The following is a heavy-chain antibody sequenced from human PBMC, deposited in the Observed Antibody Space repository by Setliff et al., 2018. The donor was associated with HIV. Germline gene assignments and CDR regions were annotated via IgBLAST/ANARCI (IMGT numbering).Heavy chain of an antibody. CDR3: ARSVSSSWYDY. D-gene: IGHD6-13*01. V-gene: IGHV4-34*01. Sequence: SETLSLTCAVYGGSFSGYYWIWIRQPPGKGLEWIGEINHSGSTNYNPSLKSRVTISVDTSKNQFSLKLSSVTAADTAVYYCARSVSSSWYDYWGQGTLVTVSS. CDR2: INHSGST. CDR1: GGSFSGYY. J-gene: IGHJ4*02.